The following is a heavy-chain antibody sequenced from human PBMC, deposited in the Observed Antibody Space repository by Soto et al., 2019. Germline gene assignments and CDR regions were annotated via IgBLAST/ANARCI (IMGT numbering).Heavy chain of an antibody. CDR2: ARNKANSYTT. Sequence: EVQLVESGGGLVQPGGSLRLSCAASGFTFSDHYMDWVRQAPGKGLEWVGRARNKANSYTTEYAASVKGRFTISRDDSKNSLYLQMNSLKTEDTAVYYCARRVIVEDAFDIWGQGTMVTVSS. CDR1: GFTFSDHY. J-gene: IGHJ3*02. D-gene: IGHD1-26*01. V-gene: IGHV3-72*01. CDR3: ARRVIVEDAFDI.